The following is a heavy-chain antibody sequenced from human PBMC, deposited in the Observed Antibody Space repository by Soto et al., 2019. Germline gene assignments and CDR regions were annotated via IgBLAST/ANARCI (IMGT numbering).Heavy chain of an antibody. CDR1: GFTFSSYA. J-gene: IGHJ4*02. CDR2: ISGSGGST. V-gene: IGHV3-23*01. CDR3: AKRGYDILTGAYIFNLDY. D-gene: IGHD3-9*01. Sequence: GGSLRLSCAASGFTFSSYAMSWVRQAPGKGLEWVSAISGSGGSTYYADSVKGRFTIARDNSKNTLYLQMNSLRAEDTAIYYCAKRGYDILTGAYIFNLDYWGQGTQVTVSS.